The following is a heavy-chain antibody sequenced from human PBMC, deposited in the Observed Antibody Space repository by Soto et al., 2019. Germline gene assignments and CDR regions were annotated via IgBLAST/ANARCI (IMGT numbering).Heavy chain of an antibody. J-gene: IGHJ6*02. V-gene: IGHV4-61*01. D-gene: IGHD3-3*01. CDR2: IYYSGST. CDR1: GGSVSSGSYY. CDR3: ARAGTLRFLEWLSGAGPGNGMDV. Sequence: QVQLQESGPGLVKPSETLSLTCTVSGGSVSSGSYYWSWIRQTPGKGLEWIGYIYYSGSTNYNPSLKSRVTISVDTSKNQFSLKLSSVTAADTAVYYCARAGTLRFLEWLSGAGPGNGMDVWGQGTTVTVSS.